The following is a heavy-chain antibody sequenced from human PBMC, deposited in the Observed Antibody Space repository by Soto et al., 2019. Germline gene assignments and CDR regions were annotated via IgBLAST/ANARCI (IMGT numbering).Heavy chain of an antibody. V-gene: IGHV4-59*08. D-gene: IGHD2-8*01. CDR1: GGSISSYY. CDR3: ASNLAGVAGTYYYYYYMDV. J-gene: IGHJ6*03. Sequence: PSETLSLTCTVSGGSISSYYWSWIRQPPGKGLEWIGYIYYSGSTNYNPSLKSRVTISVDTSKNQFSLKLSSVTAADTAVYYCASNLAGVAGTYYYYYYMDVWGKGTTVTVSS. CDR2: IYYSGST.